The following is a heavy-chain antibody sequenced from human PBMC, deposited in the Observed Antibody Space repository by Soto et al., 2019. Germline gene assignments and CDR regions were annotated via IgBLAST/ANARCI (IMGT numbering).Heavy chain of an antibody. Sequence: QVQLVQSGAEVKKPGASVKVSCKASGYTFTGFYLHWVRQAPGHGLVWMGWINPKSGDTNYAQNFQGWDTMTRDTSISTAYMELSRLTSDDTAAYYCARSAEFPTYGSENYPLYYGLDFWGQGTTVTVSS. CDR2: INPKSGDT. CDR3: ARSAEFPTYGSENYPLYYGLDF. J-gene: IGHJ6*02. V-gene: IGHV1-2*04. CDR1: GYTFTGFY. D-gene: IGHD3-10*01.